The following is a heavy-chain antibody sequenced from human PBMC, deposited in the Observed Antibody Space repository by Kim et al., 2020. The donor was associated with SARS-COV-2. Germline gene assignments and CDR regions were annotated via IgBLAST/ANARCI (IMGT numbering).Heavy chain of an antibody. J-gene: IGHJ4*02. D-gene: IGHD1-1*01. CDR3: VKESLRRLEFN. V-gene: IGHV3-74*01. CDR1: GFTFSTYW. Sequence: GGSLRLSCAASGFTFSTYWMHWVRRVPGKGLMWVSHISTDESNTAYADSVKGRFTISRDNAKNTLYLQISSLRADDTSVYYCVKESLRRLEFNWGQGTLVTVSS. CDR2: ISTDESNT.